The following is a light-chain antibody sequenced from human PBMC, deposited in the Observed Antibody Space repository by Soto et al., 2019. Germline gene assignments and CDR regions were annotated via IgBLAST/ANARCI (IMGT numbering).Light chain of an antibody. J-gene: IGLJ2*01. CDR2: EVN. Sequence: QSALTQPASVSGSPGQSISVSCTGSSGDVGSYKYVSWYQQHPGKAPKLIIYEVNKRPSGVSDRFSGSKSGNTASLTISGLQAEDEADYYCSSFGGTIRVFGGGTKLTVL. CDR1: SGDVGSYKY. CDR3: SSFGGTIRV. V-gene: IGLV2-14*01.